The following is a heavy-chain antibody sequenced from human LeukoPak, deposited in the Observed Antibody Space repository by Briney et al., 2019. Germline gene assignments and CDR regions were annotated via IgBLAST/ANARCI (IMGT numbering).Heavy chain of an antibody. CDR1: GFPFSRHA. J-gene: IGHJ5*02. D-gene: IGHD2-21*02. V-gene: IGHV3-23*01. Sequence: PGGSLRLSCAASGFPFSRHAMSWVRQPPGKGLEWVSAISNGETYYADSVRGRFTISRDDSKNTVYLQMNSLRDEDTALYYCVREAGYCASVCLKSNWFDPWGPGTLVTVS. CDR3: VREAGYCASVCLKSNWFDP. CDR2: ISNGET.